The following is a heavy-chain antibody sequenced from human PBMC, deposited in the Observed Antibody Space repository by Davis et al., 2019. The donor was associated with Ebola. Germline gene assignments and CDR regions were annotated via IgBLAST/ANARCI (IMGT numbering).Heavy chain of an antibody. V-gene: IGHV3-66*01. CDR1: GFSVSSNY. J-gene: IGHJ3*02. CDR2: IYNGGNT. Sequence: GGSLRLSCAASGFSVSSNYMSWVRQAPGKGLEWVSVIYNGGNTYYADSLKDRFTISRDNSRNTLYLHMNSLRAEDTAVYYCARGVMIAVAGTGNAFDIWGQGRMVTVSS. CDR3: ARGVMIAVAGTGNAFDI. D-gene: IGHD6-19*01.